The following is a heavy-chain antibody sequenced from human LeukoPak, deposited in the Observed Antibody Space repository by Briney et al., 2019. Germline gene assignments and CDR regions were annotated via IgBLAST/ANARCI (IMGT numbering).Heavy chain of an antibody. CDR1: GFTFSDFD. D-gene: IGHD2-21*01. CDR3: VRGGHIGFDY. V-gene: IGHV3-13*04. J-gene: IGHJ4*02. Sequence: GGSLRLSCAASGFTFSDFDMHWVRQATGRGLEWVSSIASAGDTYYVGSVRGRFTISRGNAKNSLYLQMNSLRAGDTAVYYCVRGGHIGFDYWGRGTLVTVS. CDR2: IASAGDT.